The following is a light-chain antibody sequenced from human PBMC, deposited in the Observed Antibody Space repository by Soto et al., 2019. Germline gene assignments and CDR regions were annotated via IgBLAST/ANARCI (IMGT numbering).Light chain of an antibody. CDR3: QQYLAFPYS. J-gene: IGKJ2*01. CDR1: QSLFSSSNNNNY. CDR2: WAS. V-gene: IGKV4-1*01. Sequence: DIVLTQSPESLAVSLGDRATINCKSSQSLFSSSNNNNYLAWFQQKPGQPPKMFFYWASAREPGVPDRVSVRGSGTDFALTITSLQAEDVAVYHCQQYLAFPYSFGQGTKLEI.